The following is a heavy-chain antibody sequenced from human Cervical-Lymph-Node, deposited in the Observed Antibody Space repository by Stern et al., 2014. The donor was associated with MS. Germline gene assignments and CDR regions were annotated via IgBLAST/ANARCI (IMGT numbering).Heavy chain of an antibody. CDR3: TRVQRERRALDHFDP. CDR2: INPNSGTT. D-gene: IGHD1-1*01. J-gene: IGHJ5*02. Sequence: QVQLVQSGAEGKKPGASVNVSCEASGFSFTTHYMHWIRQAPGEGLEWVGMINPNSGTTSYARQFQGRVIITRDTSTSTIYMELTGLRSEDTALYFCTRVQRERRALDHFDPWGQGTLVTVSS. CDR1: GFSFTTHY. V-gene: IGHV1-46*03.